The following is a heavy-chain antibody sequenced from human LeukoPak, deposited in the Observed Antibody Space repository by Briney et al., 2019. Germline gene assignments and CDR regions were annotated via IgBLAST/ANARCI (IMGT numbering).Heavy chain of an antibody. Sequence: SETLSLTCTVSGGSISSGGYYWSWIRQPPGKGLEWIGYIYHSGSTYYNPSLKSRVTISVDKSKNQFSLKLSSVTAADTAVYYCARDLATSIVGASPFDIWGQGTMVTVSS. CDR2: IYHSGST. V-gene: IGHV4-30-2*01. CDR1: GGSISSGGYY. J-gene: IGHJ3*02. D-gene: IGHD1-26*01. CDR3: ARDLATSIVGASPFDI.